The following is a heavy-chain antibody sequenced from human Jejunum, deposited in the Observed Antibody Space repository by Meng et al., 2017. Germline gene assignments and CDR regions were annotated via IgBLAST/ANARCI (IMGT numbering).Heavy chain of an antibody. CDR2: LSSDGSAR. CDR3: AREFHSSGHAGTFDL. CDR1: GITLSSHH. J-gene: IGHJ3*01. Sequence: GESLKISCTASGITLSSHHMHWLRQAPGKGLEWVALLSSDGSARSYADSLKGRFTISRDNSKDTLYLQINSLRTEDTSLYYCAREFHSSGHAGTFDLWGQGKRVT. V-gene: IGHV3-30*04. D-gene: IGHD3-22*01.